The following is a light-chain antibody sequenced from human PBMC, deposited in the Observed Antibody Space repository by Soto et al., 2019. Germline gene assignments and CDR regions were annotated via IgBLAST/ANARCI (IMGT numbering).Light chain of an antibody. CDR2: DAS. V-gene: IGKV1-5*01. J-gene: IGKJ1*01. CDR3: QQYRRRWT. Sequence: DIQMTQTPSTLSASVGERVTITCRASQSLTTWLAWYQQKPGTAPKFLISDASSSTSGVPSRFSGSGSGTEFTLTISNLQPEDSAIYYCQQYRRRWTVGRGTKVEV. CDR1: QSLTTW.